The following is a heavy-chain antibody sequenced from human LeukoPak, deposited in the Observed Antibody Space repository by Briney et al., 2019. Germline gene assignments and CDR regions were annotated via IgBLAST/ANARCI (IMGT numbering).Heavy chain of an antibody. Sequence: GGSLRLSCAASGFTFDDYAMHWVRQAPGKGLEWVSGISWNSGSIGYADSVKGRFTISRDNAKNSLYLQMNSLRAEDTALYYCAKDIIAAAAHYSDLWGRGTLVTVSS. J-gene: IGHJ2*01. CDR3: AKDIIAAAAHYSDL. CDR1: GFTFDDYA. D-gene: IGHD6-13*01. CDR2: ISWNSGSI. V-gene: IGHV3-9*01.